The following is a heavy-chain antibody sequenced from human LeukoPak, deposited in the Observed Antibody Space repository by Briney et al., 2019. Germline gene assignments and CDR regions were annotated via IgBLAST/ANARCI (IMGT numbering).Heavy chain of an antibody. D-gene: IGHD3-22*01. V-gene: IGHV4-34*01. J-gene: IGHJ6*03. CDR1: GGSFSGYY. CDR2: INHSGST. Sequence: SETLSLTCAVYGGSFSGYYWSWIRQPPGKGLEWIGEINHSGSTNYNPSLKSRVTISVDTSKKQFSLKMSSVTAADTAVYYCARDRFDDRSGYYYHYYYYMDVWGKGTTVTVSS. CDR3: ARDRFDDRSGYYYHYYYYMDV.